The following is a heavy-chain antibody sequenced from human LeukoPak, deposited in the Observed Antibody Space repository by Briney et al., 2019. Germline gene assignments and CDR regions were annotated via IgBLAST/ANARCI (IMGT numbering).Heavy chain of an antibody. D-gene: IGHD3-16*02. V-gene: IGHV4-39*07. J-gene: IGHJ6*02. CDR3: ARGKIHVWGSYHKGLDV. Sequence: PSETLSLTCTVSGGSISSSSYYWGWIRQPPGKGLEWIGSIYYSGSTYYNPSLKSRVTISVDTSKNQFSLKLSSVTAADTAVYYCARGKIHVWGSYHKGLDVWGQGTTVTVSS. CDR2: IYYSGST. CDR1: GGSISSSSYY.